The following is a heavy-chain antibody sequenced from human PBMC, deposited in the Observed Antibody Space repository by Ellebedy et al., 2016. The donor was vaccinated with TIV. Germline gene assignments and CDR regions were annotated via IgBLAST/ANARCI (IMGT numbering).Heavy chain of an antibody. J-gene: IGHJ5*02. CDR1: GYTFTDYY. D-gene: IGHD6-19*01. CDR2: INPNSGGT. V-gene: IGHV1-2*02. CDR3: ARASAVAAPLPDP. Sequence: ASVKVSCXASGYTFTDYYMHWVRQAPGQGLEWMGWINPNSGGTNYAQKFQGRVTMTRDTSISTAYMELSRLRSDDTAVYYCARASAVAAPLPDPWGQGTLVTVSS.